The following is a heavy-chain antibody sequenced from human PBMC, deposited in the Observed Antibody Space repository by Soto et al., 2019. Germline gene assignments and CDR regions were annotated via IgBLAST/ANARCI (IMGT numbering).Heavy chain of an antibody. CDR2: ISYDGSNK. CDR3: AKVSLYRYDFYYYGMDV. Sequence: QVQLVESGGGVVQPGRSLRLSCAASGFTFSSYGMHWVRQAPGKGLEWVAVISYDGSNKYYADSVKGRFTISRDNSKNTLYLQMNSLRAEDKAVYYFAKVSLYRYDFYYYGMDVWGQGTTVTVSS. D-gene: IGHD3-3*01. CDR1: GFTFSSYG. V-gene: IGHV3-30*18. J-gene: IGHJ6*02.